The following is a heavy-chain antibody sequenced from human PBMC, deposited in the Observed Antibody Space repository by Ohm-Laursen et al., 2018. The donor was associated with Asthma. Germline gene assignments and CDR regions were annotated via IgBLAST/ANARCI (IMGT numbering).Heavy chain of an antibody. D-gene: IGHD3-3*01. CDR2: IWYDGSNA. CDR3: AREGDASGYMDH. J-gene: IGHJ4*02. V-gene: IGHV3-33*01. Sequence: SLRLSCAASGFTLSTYGMHWVRRAPGKGLEWVAIIWYDGSNACYGDAVKGRFTVSRDTSKSTVYLQMNRVRVEDTGVYHCAREGDASGYMDHWGQGTPVTVSS. CDR1: GFTLSTYG.